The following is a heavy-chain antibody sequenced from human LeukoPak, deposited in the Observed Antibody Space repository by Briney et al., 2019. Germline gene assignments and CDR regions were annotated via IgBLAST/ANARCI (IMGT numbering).Heavy chain of an antibody. V-gene: IGHV3-21*01. CDR2: ISSSSSYI. CDR3: ARYRVVPAAGSFDY. D-gene: IGHD2-2*01. Sequence: PGGSLRLSCAASGFTFSSYSMNWVRQAPGKGLEWVSSISSSSSYIYYADSVRGRFTISRDNAKNSLYLQMNSLRAEDTAVYYCARYRVVPAAGSFDYWGQGTLVTVSS. CDR1: GFTFSSYS. J-gene: IGHJ4*02.